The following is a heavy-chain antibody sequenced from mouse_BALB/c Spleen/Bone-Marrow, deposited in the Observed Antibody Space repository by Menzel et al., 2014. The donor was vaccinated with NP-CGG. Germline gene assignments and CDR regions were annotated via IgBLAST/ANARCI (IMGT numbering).Heavy chain of an antibody. Sequence: QLQQSGAELVKPGGSVKLSCTASGLNIXDTYMHWVTQRPXQGLEXIXXIDXANGNTKYDPKFQGKATITADTSSXPAYLQLSSLTSEXTXVYYCARSRXXXXXXXXXXXXGQGTXVTXSS. CDR2: IDXANGNT. J-gene: IGHJ4*01. CDR1: GLNIXDTY. V-gene: IGHV14-3*02. CDR3: ARSRXXXXXXXXXXX.